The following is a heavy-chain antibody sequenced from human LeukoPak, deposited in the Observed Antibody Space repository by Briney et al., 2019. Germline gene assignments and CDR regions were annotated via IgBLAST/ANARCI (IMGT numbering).Heavy chain of an antibody. V-gene: IGHV1-69*05. D-gene: IGHD3-10*01. J-gene: IGHJ4*02. CDR3: AVTMVQGVITRYYFDY. CDR2: IIPIFGTA. Sequence: SVKVSCKASGGTFSSYAISWVRQAPGQGLEWMGGIIPIFGTANYAQKFQGRVTITTDESTSTAYMELSSLRSEDTAVYYCAVTMVQGVITRYYFDYWGQGTLVTVSA. CDR1: GGTFSSYA.